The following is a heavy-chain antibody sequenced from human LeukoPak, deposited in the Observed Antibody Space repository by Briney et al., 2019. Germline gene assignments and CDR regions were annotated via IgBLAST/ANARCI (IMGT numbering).Heavy chain of an antibody. CDR2: ISAYNGNT. CDR1: GYTFTSYG. J-gene: IGHJ5*02. D-gene: IGHD6-13*01. Sequence: GASVKVSCKASGYTFTSYGISWVRQAPGQGLEWMGWISAYNGNTNYAQKLQGRVTMTTDTSTSTAYMELRSLRSDDTAVYYCARAPDDSSSWYPPFLDPWGQGTLVTVSS. CDR3: ARAPDDSSSWYPPFLDP. V-gene: IGHV1-18*01.